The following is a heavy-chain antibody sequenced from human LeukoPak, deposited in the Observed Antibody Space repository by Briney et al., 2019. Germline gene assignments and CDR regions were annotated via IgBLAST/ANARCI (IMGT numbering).Heavy chain of an antibody. CDR1: GYSFFSYW. D-gene: IGHD2-15*01. Sequence: GESLKISCQGSGYSFFSYWIGWVRQMPGKGLGWLGIIYSGDSDTTYSTSFQGQVTISADKSISTAYLQWSSLKASDTAMYYCARPGYCSGGSCYGFDYWGQGTLVTVSS. CDR2: IYSGDSDT. V-gene: IGHV5-51*01. CDR3: ARPGYCSGGSCYGFDY. J-gene: IGHJ4*02.